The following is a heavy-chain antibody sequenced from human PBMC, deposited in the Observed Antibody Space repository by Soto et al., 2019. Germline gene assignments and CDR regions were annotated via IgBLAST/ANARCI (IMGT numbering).Heavy chain of an antibody. CDR2: IIPIFGTA. V-gene: IGHV1-69*13. Sequence: ASVKVSCKASGGTFSSYAISWVRQAPGQGLEWMGGIIPIFGTANYAQKFQGRVTITADESTSTAYMELSSLRSEDTAVYYCARDRRSLRSGSGSYQMDVWGQGTTVTVSS. CDR1: GGTFSSYA. J-gene: IGHJ6*02. D-gene: IGHD3-10*01. CDR3: ARDRRSLRSGSGSYQMDV.